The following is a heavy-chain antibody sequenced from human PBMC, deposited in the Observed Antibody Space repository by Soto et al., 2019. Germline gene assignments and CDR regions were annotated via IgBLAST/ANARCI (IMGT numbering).Heavy chain of an antibody. J-gene: IGHJ4*02. CDR3: AKAPYSSGWYLGY. V-gene: IGHV3-23*01. Sequence: EVPLLESGGGLVQPGGSLRLSCAASGFTFSSYAMSWVRQAPGKGLEWVSAISGSGGSTYYADSVKGRFTISRDNSKNTLYLQMNSLRAEDTAVYYCAKAPYSSGWYLGYWGQGTLVTVSS. CDR2: ISGSGGST. CDR1: GFTFSSYA. D-gene: IGHD6-19*01.